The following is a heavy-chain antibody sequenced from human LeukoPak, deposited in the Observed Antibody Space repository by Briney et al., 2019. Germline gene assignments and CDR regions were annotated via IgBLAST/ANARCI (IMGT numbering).Heavy chain of an antibody. CDR1: GFTFSDYY. J-gene: IGHJ5*02. Sequence: PGGSLRLSCAASGFTFSDYYMSWIRQAPGKALEWVSYISSSGSTIYYADSVKGRFTISRDNAKNSLYLQMNSLRAEDTAVYYCASYCSSTSCLGGNWFDPWGQGTLVTVSS. V-gene: IGHV3-11*01. D-gene: IGHD2-2*01. CDR3: ASYCSSTSCLGGNWFDP. CDR2: ISSSGSTI.